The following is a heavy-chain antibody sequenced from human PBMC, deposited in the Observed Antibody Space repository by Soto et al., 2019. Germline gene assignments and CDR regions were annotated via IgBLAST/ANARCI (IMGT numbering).Heavy chain of an antibody. CDR2: IYYSGST. Sequence: SSETLSLTCTVSGGSISSDYWSWIRQPPGKGLEWIGYIYYSGSTNYNPSLKSRVTISVDTSKNQFSLKLSSVTAADTAVYYCARRGQNYYGSGSDYYGMDVWGQGTTVTVSS. D-gene: IGHD3-10*01. CDR3: ARRGQNYYGSGSDYYGMDV. V-gene: IGHV4-59*08. CDR1: GGSISSDY. J-gene: IGHJ6*02.